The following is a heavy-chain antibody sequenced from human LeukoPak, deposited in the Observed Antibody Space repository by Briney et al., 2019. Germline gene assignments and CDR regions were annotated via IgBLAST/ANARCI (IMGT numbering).Heavy chain of an antibody. D-gene: IGHD1-26*01. CDR2: INPNSGDT. CDR1: GYTLTDHY. V-gene: IGHV1-2*02. Sequence: ASVKVSCKASGYTLTDHYMHWVRLAPGQGLEWMGWINPNSGDTNYAQKFQGRVTMTRDTSISTAYMELSRLTSDDTAIYYCARDWRGSYFPDFWGQGTLVTVSS. J-gene: IGHJ4*02. CDR3: ARDWRGSYFPDF.